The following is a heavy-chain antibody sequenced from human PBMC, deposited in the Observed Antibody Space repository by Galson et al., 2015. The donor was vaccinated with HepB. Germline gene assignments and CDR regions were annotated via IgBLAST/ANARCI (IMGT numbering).Heavy chain of an antibody. D-gene: IGHD1-7*01. J-gene: IGHJ6*02. CDR2: INPSGGST. Sequence: SVKVSCKASGYTFTSYYMHWVRQAPGQGLEWMGIINPSGGSTSYAQKLQGRVTMTRDTSTITFYMELSCLRSEHTAVYYCARGRGELANYYYGMDVWGQGTTVTVSS. CDR3: ARGRGELANYYYGMDV. CDR1: GYTFTSYY. V-gene: IGHV1-46*04.